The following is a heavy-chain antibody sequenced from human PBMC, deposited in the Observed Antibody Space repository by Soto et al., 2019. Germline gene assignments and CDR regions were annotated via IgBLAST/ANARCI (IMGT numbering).Heavy chain of an antibody. Sequence: ASGGGVVQPGRSLRLSCAASGFTFSSYGMHWVRQAPGKGLEWVAVIWYDGSNENYADSVKGRFTISRDNSKNTLYLQMNSLRAEDTALYYCARDRRGSGWYDYFDYWGQGTLVTVSS. V-gene: IGHV3-33*01. D-gene: IGHD6-19*01. CDR3: ARDRRGSGWYDYFDY. CDR1: GFTFSSYG. J-gene: IGHJ4*02. CDR2: IWYDGSNE.